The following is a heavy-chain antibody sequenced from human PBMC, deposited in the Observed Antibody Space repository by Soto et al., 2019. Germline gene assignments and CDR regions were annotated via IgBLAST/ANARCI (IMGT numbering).Heavy chain of an antibody. CDR3: AKDWGSGYYLDAFDI. J-gene: IGHJ3*02. CDR2: ISYDGSNK. V-gene: IGHV3-30*18. D-gene: IGHD3-22*01. CDR1: GFTFSSYG. Sequence: QVQLVESGGGVVQPGRSLRLSCAASGFTFSSYGMHWVRQAPGKGLEWVAVISYDGSNKYYADSVKGRFTISRDNSKNTRYLQMNSLRAEDTAVYYCAKDWGSGYYLDAFDIWGRGTMVTVSS.